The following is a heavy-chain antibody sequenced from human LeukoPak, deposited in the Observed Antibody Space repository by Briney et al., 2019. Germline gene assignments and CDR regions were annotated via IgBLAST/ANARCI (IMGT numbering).Heavy chain of an antibody. J-gene: IGHJ4*02. D-gene: IGHD6-19*01. CDR2: IWYDGSNK. CDR3: ARDRGRWLAPRFDY. CDR1: GFTFSSYV. V-gene: IGHV3-33*01. Sequence: GGSLRLSCAASGFTFSSYVMHWVRPAPGKGLEGVAVIWYDGSNKYYTDSVKGRFTISRDNSKTTLYLQMNSLRAEDTAVYYCARDRGRWLAPRFDYWGQGTLVTVPS.